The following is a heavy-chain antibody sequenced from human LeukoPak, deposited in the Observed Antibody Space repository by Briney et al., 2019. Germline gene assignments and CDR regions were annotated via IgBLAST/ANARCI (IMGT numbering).Heavy chain of an antibody. CDR1: GYTFTGYY. Sequence: ASVTLSFKASGYTFTGYYMHWVRQAPGQGLEWMGWINPNSGGTNYAQKFQGRVTMTRDTSISTAYMELSRLRSDDTAVYYCARDIVGATLDAFDIWGQGTMVTVSS. J-gene: IGHJ3*02. V-gene: IGHV1-2*02. CDR3: ARDIVGATLDAFDI. D-gene: IGHD1-26*01. CDR2: INPNSGGT.